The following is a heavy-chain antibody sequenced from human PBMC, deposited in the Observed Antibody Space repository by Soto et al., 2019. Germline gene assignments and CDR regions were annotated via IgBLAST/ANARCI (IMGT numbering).Heavy chain of an antibody. J-gene: IGHJ6*02. V-gene: IGHV1-69*08. Sequence: QVQLVQSGAEVKKPGSSVKVSCKASGGTFSSYTISWVRQAPGQGLEWMGRIIPILGIANYAQKFQGRVTITADKSTSTAYMELSSLRSEDMAVYYCARDEGRVAVAGDYYYYGMDVWGQGTTVTVSS. CDR3: ARDEGRVAVAGDYYYYGMDV. CDR1: GGTFSSYT. D-gene: IGHD6-19*01. CDR2: IIPILGIA.